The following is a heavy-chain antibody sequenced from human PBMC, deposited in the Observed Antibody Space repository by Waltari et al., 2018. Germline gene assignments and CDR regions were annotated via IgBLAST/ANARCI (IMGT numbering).Heavy chain of an antibody. D-gene: IGHD5-12*01. CDR1: GGSFSGYY. J-gene: IGHJ5*02. Sequence: QVQLQQWGAGLLKPSETLSLTCAVYGGSFSGYYWSWIRQPPGKGLEWIGEINHSGTTNSHPSLKSRVTISVDTSKNQFSLKLSSVTAADTAVYYCARGGSGYDYRWTAWFDPWGQGTLVTVSS. CDR3: ARGGSGYDYRWTAWFDP. CDR2: INHSGTT. V-gene: IGHV4-34*01.